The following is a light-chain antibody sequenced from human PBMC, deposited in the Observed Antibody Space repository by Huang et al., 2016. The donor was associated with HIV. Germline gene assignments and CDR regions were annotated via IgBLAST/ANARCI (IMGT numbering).Light chain of an antibody. J-gene: IGKJ5*01. CDR2: LSS. CDR1: QSLLHSHGYNY. V-gene: IGKV2-28*01. CDR3: MQALQTPRT. Sequence: IVITQSPLSLPVTPGEPASISCRSSQSLLHSHGYNYLDWYLQRPGQAPQLLISLSSNRASGVPDRFSGSGAATDFTLKISRVEAEDVGVYFCMQALQTPRTFGQGTRLEIK.